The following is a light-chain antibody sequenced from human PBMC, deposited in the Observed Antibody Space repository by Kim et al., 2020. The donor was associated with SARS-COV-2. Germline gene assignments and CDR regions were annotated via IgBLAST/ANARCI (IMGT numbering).Light chain of an antibody. Sequence: SPGERATLSCRASQSISSNLAWYQQKPGQAPRLLMYGASTRTTGIPARFSGSGSGTEFTLTISSLQSEDFAVYYCQQYNNWPPWTFGRGTKVDIK. CDR3: QQYNNWPPWT. J-gene: IGKJ1*01. CDR1: QSISSN. CDR2: GAS. V-gene: IGKV3-15*01.